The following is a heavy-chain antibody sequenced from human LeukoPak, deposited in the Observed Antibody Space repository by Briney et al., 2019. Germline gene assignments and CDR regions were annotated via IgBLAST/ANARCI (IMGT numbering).Heavy chain of an antibody. CDR1: GFSFSTYS. D-gene: IGHD2-15*01. Sequence: GGSLRLSCAASGFSFSTYSMNWVRQATGKGLEWVSSISSSSGYIYYADSVKGRFTISRDNAKNSLYLQMNSLRAEDTAVYYCARDSDSGHAYYYYMDVWGKGTTVTVSS. CDR3: ARDSDSGHAYYYYMDV. CDR2: ISSSSGYI. J-gene: IGHJ6*03. V-gene: IGHV3-21*01.